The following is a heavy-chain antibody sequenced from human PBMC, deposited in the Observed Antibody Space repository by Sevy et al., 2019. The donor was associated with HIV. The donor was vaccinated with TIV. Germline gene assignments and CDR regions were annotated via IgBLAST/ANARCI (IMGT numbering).Heavy chain of an antibody. CDR1: GFTFSDYY. V-gene: IGHV3-11*06. D-gene: IGHD1-7*01. Sequence: GGSLRLSCAASGFTFSDYYMSWIRQAPGKGLEWVSYMSSGTSYTNYGDYVKGRFTISRDNAKNSLYLQMNSLRAEDTAVYYCARDRRNYGGQYFDYWGQGTLVTVSS. CDR2: MSSGTSYT. J-gene: IGHJ4*02. CDR3: ARDRRNYGGQYFDY.